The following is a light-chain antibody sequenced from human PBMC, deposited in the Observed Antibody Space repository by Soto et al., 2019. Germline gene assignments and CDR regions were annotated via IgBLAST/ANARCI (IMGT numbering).Light chain of an antibody. CDR1: QGITTW. J-gene: IGKJ2*01. CDR2: DAS. CDR3: QQYNSFSHT. V-gene: IGKV1-5*01. Sequence: DIPMTQSPSTLSASLGDRVSITCRASQGITTWLAWYQQKSGKPPKLLIFDASILEDGVPSRFSGSGSGTEFTLTISGLQPDDFATYYCQQYNSFSHTFGQGTKLEIK.